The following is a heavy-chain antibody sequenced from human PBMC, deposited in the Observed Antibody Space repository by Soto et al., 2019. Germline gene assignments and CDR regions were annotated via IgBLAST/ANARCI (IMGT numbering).Heavy chain of an antibody. CDR2: ISAGGDTT. Sequence: EVQLLESGGGLVQPGGSLRLSCAASGFTFNNYAMTWVRQAPGKGLEWVSAISAGGDTTSYADSVKGRFTVSRDGSKNTLYLQMSSRRAEDTALYYCAKGRGGSGSLTPRLDFWGKRTMVTFCS. J-gene: IGHJ4*02. CDR1: GFTFNNYA. CDR3: AKGRGGSGSLTPRLDF. V-gene: IGHV3-23*01. D-gene: IGHD3-10*01.